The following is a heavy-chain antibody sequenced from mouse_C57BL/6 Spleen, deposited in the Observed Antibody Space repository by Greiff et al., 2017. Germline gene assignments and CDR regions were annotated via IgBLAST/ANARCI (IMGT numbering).Heavy chain of an antibody. CDR3: ARSIYDGYVFAY. CDR1: GYAFSSSW. CDR2: IYPGDGDT. V-gene: IGHV1-82*01. J-gene: IGHJ3*01. D-gene: IGHD2-3*01. Sequence: VMLVESGPELVKPGASVKISCKASGYAFSSSWMNWVKQRPGKGLEWIGRIYPGDGDTNYNGKFKGKATLTADKSSSTAYMQLSSLTSEDSAVYFCARSIYDGYVFAYWGQGTLVTVSA.